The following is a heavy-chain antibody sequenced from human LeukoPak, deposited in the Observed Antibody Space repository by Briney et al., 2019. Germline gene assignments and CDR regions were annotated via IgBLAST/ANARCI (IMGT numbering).Heavy chain of an antibody. J-gene: IGHJ4*02. D-gene: IGHD2-21*02. CDR2: IWYDGSNK. Sequence: GGSLRLSCAASGFTFSSYGMHWVRQAPGKGREWVAVIWYDGSNKYYADSVKGRFTISRDNSKNTLYLQMNSLRAEDTAVYYCAKGNCGGDCYSPDYWGQGTLVTVSS. CDR3: AKGNCGGDCYSPDY. CDR1: GFTFSSYG. V-gene: IGHV3-33*06.